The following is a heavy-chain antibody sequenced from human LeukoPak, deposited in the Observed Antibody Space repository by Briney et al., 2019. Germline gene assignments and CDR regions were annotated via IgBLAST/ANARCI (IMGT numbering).Heavy chain of an antibody. D-gene: IGHD6-19*01. CDR1: GYTFTTYY. CDR3: ARDLVASSGWYGD. CDR2: INPNSGGT. V-gene: IGHV1-2*02. J-gene: IGHJ4*02. Sequence: ASVKVSCKASGYTFTTYYMHWVRQAPGQGLEWMGWINPNSGGTNYAQKFQGRVTMTRDTSISIAYMELNRLRSDDTAVYYCARDLVASSGWYGDWGQGTLVTVS.